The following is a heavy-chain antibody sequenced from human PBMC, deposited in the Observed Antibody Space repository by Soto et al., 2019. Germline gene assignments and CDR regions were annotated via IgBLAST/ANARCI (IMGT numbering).Heavy chain of an antibody. V-gene: IGHV4-4*02. CDR2: IYHSGST. CDR3: ARVWAFSSAWVDY. Sequence: QVQLQESGPGLVKPSGTLSLTCAVSGGSISSTNWWSWVRQPPGKGLEWIGEIYHSGSTNYNPSPXXRXXISVDKSKTQFSLTLSSVTAADTAVYYCARVWAFSSAWVDYWGQGTLVTVSS. CDR1: GGSISSTNW. D-gene: IGHD6-19*01. J-gene: IGHJ4*02.